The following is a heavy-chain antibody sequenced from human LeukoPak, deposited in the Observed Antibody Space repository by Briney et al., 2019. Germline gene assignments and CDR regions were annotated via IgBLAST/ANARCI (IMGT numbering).Heavy chain of an antibody. CDR2: ISAYNGNT. CDR1: GYTFTSYG. D-gene: IGHD3-3*01. Sequence: ASVKGSCKASGYTFTSYGISWVRQAPGQGPEWMGWISAYNGNTNYAQKLQGRITMTTDTSTSTAYMELRSLRSDDTAVYYCARVYYDLWSGYEYDAFDIWGQGTMVTVSS. CDR3: ARVYYDLWSGYEYDAFDI. V-gene: IGHV1-18*01. J-gene: IGHJ3*02.